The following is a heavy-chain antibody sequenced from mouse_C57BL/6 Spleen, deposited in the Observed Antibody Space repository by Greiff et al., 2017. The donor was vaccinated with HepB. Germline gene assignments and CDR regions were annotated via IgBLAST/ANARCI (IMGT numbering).Heavy chain of an antibody. CDR2: ILPGSGST. V-gene: IGHV1-9*01. D-gene: IGHD2-5*01. Sequence: VQLKQSGAELMKPGASVKLSCKATGYTFTGYWIEWVKQRPGHGLEWIGEILPGSGSTNYNEKFKGKATFTADPSSNTAYMQLSSLTTEDSAIYYCASYSNYLYAMDYWGQGTSVTVSS. J-gene: IGHJ4*01. CDR3: ASYSNYLYAMDY. CDR1: GYTFTGYW.